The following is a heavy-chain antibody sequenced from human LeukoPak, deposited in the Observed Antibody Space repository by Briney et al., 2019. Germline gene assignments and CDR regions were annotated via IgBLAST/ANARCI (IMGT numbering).Heavy chain of an antibody. J-gene: IGHJ4*02. CDR2: ISWNSGSI. CDR1: GFTFDDYA. D-gene: IGHD3-10*01. CDR3: AKDIAHYYGSGSYYRAGYFDY. Sequence: PGRSLRLSCAASGFTFDDYAMHWVRQAPRKGLEWVSGISWNSGSIGYADSVKGRFTISRDNAKNSLYLQMNSLRAEDTALYYCAKDIAHYYGSGSYYRAGYFDYWGQGTLVTVSS. V-gene: IGHV3-9*01.